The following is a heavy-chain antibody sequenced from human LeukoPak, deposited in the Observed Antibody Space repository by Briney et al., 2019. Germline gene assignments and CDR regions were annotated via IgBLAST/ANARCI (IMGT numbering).Heavy chain of an antibody. CDR1: GFTFSDYY. V-gene: IGHV3-11*04. D-gene: IGHD2-15*01. CDR3: ARAEGLVVVAATIDY. J-gene: IGHJ4*02. Sequence: PGGSLRLSCAASGFTFSDYYMSWIRQAPGKGLEWVLYISSSGSTIYYADSVKGRFTISRDNAKNSLYLQMNSLRAEDTAVYYCARAEGLVVVAATIDYWGQGTLVTVSS. CDR2: ISSSGSTI.